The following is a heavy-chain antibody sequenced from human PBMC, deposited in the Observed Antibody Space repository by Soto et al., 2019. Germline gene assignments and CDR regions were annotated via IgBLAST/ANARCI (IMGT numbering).Heavy chain of an antibody. D-gene: IGHD3-9*01. Sequence: EVQLLESGGGLVQPGGSLRLSCAASGFTFSNYAMSWVRQAPGKGLEWVSGISGSGGSTYYADSVKGRFTISRDNSKNTLYVQMNSLRAEDMAVYYCAKVDYDILTGYYNWYFDLWGRGTLVTVSS. V-gene: IGHV3-23*01. CDR1: GFTFSNYA. CDR3: AKVDYDILTGYYNWYFDL. J-gene: IGHJ2*01. CDR2: ISGSGGST.